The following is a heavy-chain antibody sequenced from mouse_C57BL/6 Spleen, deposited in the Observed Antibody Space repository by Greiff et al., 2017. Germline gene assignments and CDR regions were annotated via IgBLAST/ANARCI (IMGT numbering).Heavy chain of an antibody. D-gene: IGHD1-1*01. CDR1: GYSITSGYY. V-gene: IGHV3-6*01. CDR3: ARGLRAMDY. Sequence: EVKLLESGPGLVKPSQSLSLTCSVTGYSITSGYYWNWIRQFPGNKLEWMGYISNDGSNNYNPSLKNRISITRDTSKNQFFLKLNSVTTEDTATYYCARGLRAMDYWGQGTSVTVSS. J-gene: IGHJ4*01. CDR2: ISNDGSN.